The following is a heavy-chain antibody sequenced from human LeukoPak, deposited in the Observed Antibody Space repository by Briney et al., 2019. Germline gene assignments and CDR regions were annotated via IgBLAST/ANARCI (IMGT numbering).Heavy chain of an antibody. V-gene: IGHV4-59*01. D-gene: IGHD3-22*01. J-gene: IGHJ3*01. CDR1: GVSISNYY. CDR2: IYYSGST. Sequence: SETLSLTCTVTGVSISNYYWNWIRQPPGKGLEWIGYIYYSGSTKYNPSLKSRLTISVDTSKNQFSLRLSSVTAADTVIYYCARGSLYDSSGFSAIGAFDLWGQGTMVTVSS. CDR3: ARGSLYDSSGFSAIGAFDL.